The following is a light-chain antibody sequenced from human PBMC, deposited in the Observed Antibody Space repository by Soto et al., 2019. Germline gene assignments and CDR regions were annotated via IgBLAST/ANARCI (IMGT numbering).Light chain of an antibody. CDR3: SSCTSRTTLI. CDR2: EVT. V-gene: IGLV2-14*01. Sequence: QSVLTQPASVSGSPGQSITISRTGTSSDVGGYNYVSWYQQHPGKAPTLMTYEVTNRPSGVSNRFSGSESGNTASLTISGLQAEDEADYYCSSCTSRTTLIFGTGTKVTVL. J-gene: IGLJ1*01. CDR1: SSDVGGYNY.